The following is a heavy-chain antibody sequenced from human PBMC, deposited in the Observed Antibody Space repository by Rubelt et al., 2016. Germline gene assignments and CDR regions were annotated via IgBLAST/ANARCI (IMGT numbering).Heavy chain of an antibody. CDR1: GFTFSSYA. J-gene: IGHJ4*02. CDR3: ARTGDYGRSLVVPTARFRYFDY. V-gene: IGHV3-30*04. Sequence: AGRSLRLSCAASGFTFSSYAMHWVRQAPGKGLEWVAVISYDGSNKYYADSVKGRFTISRVNSKNTLYVQMNSLRPEDTAVYYCARTGDYGRSLVVPTARFRYFDYWGQGTLVSVSS. CDR2: ISYDGSNK. D-gene: IGHD2-2*01.